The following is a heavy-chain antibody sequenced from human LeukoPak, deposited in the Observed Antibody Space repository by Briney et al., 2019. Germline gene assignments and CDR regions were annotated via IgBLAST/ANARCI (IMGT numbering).Heavy chain of an antibody. J-gene: IGHJ6*02. D-gene: IGHD4-11*01. CDR1: GFTFSSSA. CDR2: ISSSSSYT. Sequence: PGGSLRLSCAASGFTFSSSAMSWVRQAPGKGLEWVSYISSSSSYTNYADSVKGRFTISRDNAKNSLYLQMNSLRAEDTAVYYCARAPHYSNYGPYYYGMDVWGQGTTVTVSS. CDR3: ARAPHYSNYGPYYYGMDV. V-gene: IGHV3-21*05.